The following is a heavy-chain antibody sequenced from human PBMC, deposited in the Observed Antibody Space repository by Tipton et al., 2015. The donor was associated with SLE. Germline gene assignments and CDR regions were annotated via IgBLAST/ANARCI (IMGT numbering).Heavy chain of an antibody. CDR3: ARAQADDSSGYYYLRAFDI. J-gene: IGHJ3*02. Sequence: TLSLTCTVSGGSISSYYWSWIRQPPGKGLEWIGSIYYSGSTYYNPSLKSRVTISVDTSKNQFSLKLSSVTAADTAVYYCARAQADDSSGYYYLRAFDIWGQGTMVTVSS. CDR2: IYYSGST. D-gene: IGHD3-22*01. V-gene: IGHV4-59*12. CDR1: GGSISSYY.